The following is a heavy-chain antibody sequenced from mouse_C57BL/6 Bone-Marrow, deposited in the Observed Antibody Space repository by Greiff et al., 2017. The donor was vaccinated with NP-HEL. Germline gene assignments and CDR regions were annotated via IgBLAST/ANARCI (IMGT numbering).Heavy chain of an antibody. CDR2: ISSGGDYI. CDR3: TRGFYYGSSYAWFAY. J-gene: IGHJ3*01. Sequence: EVNVVESGEGLVKPGGSLKLSCAASGFTFSSYAMSWVRQTPEKRLEWVAYISSGGDYIYYADTVKGRFTISRDNARNTLYLQMSSLKSEDTAMYYCTRGFYYGSSYAWFAYWGQGTLVTVSA. CDR1: GFTFSSYA. V-gene: IGHV5-9-1*02. D-gene: IGHD1-1*01.